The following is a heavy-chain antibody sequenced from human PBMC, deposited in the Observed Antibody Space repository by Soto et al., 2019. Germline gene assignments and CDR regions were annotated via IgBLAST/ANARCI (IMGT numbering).Heavy chain of an antibody. CDR1: GDSVRSNY. J-gene: IGHJ4*02. CDR3: ARDYYGSLAY. D-gene: IGHD3-10*01. CDR2: INYIGST. Sequence: SETLSLTCSVSGDSVRSNYWGWIRQPPGKGLEWITHINYIGSTNHNPSLKSRVTTSVDTSRNQFSLKLTSVTAADTAVYYCARDYYGSLAYWGQGTLVTVSS. V-gene: IGHV4-59*08.